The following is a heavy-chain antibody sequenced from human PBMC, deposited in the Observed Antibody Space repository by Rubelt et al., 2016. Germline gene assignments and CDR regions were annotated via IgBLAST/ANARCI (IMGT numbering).Heavy chain of an antibody. D-gene: IGHD3-10*01. CDR3: ARGLVPYYYSGMDV. V-gene: IGHV4-4*02. Sequence: QVQLQESGPGLVKPSGTLSLTCAVSGGSISSSNWWSWVRQPPGKGLEWIGEINHSGSTNYNPAFKSRVTISVDTSKNQFSLKLSSVTAADTAVYYCARGLVPYYYSGMDVWGQGTTVTVSS. CDR2: INHSGST. CDR1: GGSISSSNW. J-gene: IGHJ6*02.